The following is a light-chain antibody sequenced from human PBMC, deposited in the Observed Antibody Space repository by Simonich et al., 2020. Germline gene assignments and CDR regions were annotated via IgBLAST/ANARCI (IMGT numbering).Light chain of an antibody. J-gene: IGLJ2*01. V-gene: IGLV2-8*01. Sequence: QSALTQPPSASGSPGQSVTLSCTGTSSDVCGYNYVSWYQQHPGKAPKPMIYEVSKRPSGVPDRFSGSKSGNTASLTVSGLQAEDEADYYCSSYAGSNNLVFGGGTKLTVL. CDR3: SSYAGSNNLV. CDR2: EVS. CDR1: SSDVCGYNY.